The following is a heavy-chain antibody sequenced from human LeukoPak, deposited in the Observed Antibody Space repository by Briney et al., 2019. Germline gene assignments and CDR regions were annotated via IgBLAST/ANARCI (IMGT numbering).Heavy chain of an antibody. Sequence: SETLSLTCTVSGGSISSYYWHWIRQPPGMGLEWIGYINYSGSTDYKPSLKSRVTISVDTSNNQFSLNLRSVTAADTAVYYCAREYSSFEYWGQGILVTVSS. CDR3: AREYSSFEY. CDR1: GGSISSYY. D-gene: IGHD3-22*01. V-gene: IGHV4-59*01. J-gene: IGHJ4*02. CDR2: INYSGST.